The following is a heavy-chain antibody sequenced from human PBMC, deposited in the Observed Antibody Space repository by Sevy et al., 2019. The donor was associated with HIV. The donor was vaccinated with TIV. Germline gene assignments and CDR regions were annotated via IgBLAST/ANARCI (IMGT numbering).Heavy chain of an antibody. CDR2: IWYDGSNE. Sequence: GGSLRLSCAASGFTFNSYAMSWVRQAPGKGLEWVVVIWYDGSNEEYADSVRGRFTISRDNSRDTLYLQMNSLRAEDTAVYYCAREHIAVAGIGYYFDHWGQGTLVTVSS. D-gene: IGHD6-19*01. CDR1: GFTFNSYA. CDR3: AREHIAVAGIGYYFDH. V-gene: IGHV3-33*08. J-gene: IGHJ4*02.